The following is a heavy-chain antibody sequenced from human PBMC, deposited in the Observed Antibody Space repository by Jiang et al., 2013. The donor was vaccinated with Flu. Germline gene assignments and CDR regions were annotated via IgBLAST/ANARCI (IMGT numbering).Heavy chain of an antibody. CDR2: IKSSGTMT. D-gene: IGHD3-22*01. V-gene: IGHV3-23*01. J-gene: IGHJ3*02. CDR3: AKIPSLYQDSNDRGFDI. Sequence: VQLLESGGGLVQPGESLRLSCTASGFTFSRYAMSWVRQAPGKGLQWVSAIKSSGTMTFYADSVQGRFTISRDNSKNTMFLQMNSLRVEDTAIYYCAKIPSLYQDSNDRGFDIWGQGTMVSVSS. CDR1: GFTFSRYA.